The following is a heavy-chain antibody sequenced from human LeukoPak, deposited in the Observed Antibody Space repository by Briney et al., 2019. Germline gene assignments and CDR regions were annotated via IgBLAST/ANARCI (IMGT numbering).Heavy chain of an antibody. CDR2: IYHSGST. Sequence: SETLSLTCAISGGSISSGGYSWSWIRQPPGKGLEWIGYIYHSGSTYYNPSLKSRVTISVDRSKNQFSLKLSSVTAADTAVYYCARGRPHGSGSARFDYWGQGTLVTVSS. D-gene: IGHD3-10*01. J-gene: IGHJ4*02. V-gene: IGHV4-30-2*01. CDR3: ARGRPHGSGSARFDY. CDR1: GGSISSGGYS.